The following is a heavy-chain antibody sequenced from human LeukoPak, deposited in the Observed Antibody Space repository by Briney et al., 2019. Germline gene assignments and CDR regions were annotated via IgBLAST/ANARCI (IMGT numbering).Heavy chain of an antibody. Sequence: SETLSLTCTVSGGSVSSGSYYWSWIRQPPGKGLEWIGYIYYSGSTYYNPSLKSRVTISVDTSKNQFSLKLSSVTVADTAVYYCARAAILPGYYYYGMDVWGQGTTVTVSS. D-gene: IGHD2-2*01. CDR2: IYYSGST. CDR1: GGSVSSGSYY. CDR3: ARAAILPGYYYYGMDV. V-gene: IGHV4-61*01. J-gene: IGHJ6*02.